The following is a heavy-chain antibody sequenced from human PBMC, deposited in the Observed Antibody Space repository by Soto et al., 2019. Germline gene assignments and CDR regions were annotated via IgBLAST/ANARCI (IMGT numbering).Heavy chain of an antibody. V-gene: IGHV5-51*01. Sequence: HGESLKIYCKGSGYTFPSYWINWVRQIPGEGLECRGGSYPGYSDTRYSPSFQGQVTISDDKSISKASMQRSSLEASDSAIYYGARSASNTGWFFEYWGEGTVVTV. D-gene: IGHD4-4*01. CDR3: ARSASNTGWFFEY. J-gene: IGHJ4*02. CDR1: GYTFPSYW. CDR2: SYPGYSDT.